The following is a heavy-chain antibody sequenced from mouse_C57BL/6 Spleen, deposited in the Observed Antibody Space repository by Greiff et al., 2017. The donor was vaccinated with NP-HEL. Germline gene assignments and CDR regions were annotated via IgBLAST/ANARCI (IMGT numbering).Heavy chain of an antibody. CDR2: ISSGGSYT. J-gene: IGHJ3*01. CDR1: GFTFSSYG. CDR3: ARNGLTGTPFAY. Sequence: EVMLVESGGDLVKPGGSLKLSCAASGFTFSSYGMSWVRQTPDKRLEWVATISSGGSYTYYPDSVKGRFTISRDNAKNTLYLQMSRLKSEDTAMYYCARNGLTGTPFAYWGQGTLVTVSA. V-gene: IGHV5-6*02. D-gene: IGHD4-1*01.